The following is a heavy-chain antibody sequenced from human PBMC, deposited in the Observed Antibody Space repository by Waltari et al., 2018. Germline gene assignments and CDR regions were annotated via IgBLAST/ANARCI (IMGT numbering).Heavy chain of an antibody. J-gene: IGHJ4*02. CDR1: GGSISSYY. CDR2: IYTSGST. D-gene: IGHD6-19*01. CDR3: AREGSEWLGGAFDY. V-gene: IGHV4-4*07. Sequence: QVQLQESGPGLVKPSETLSLTCTVSGGSISSYYWRWIRQPAGKGLEWIGRIYTSGSTNYNPSLKSRVTMSVDTSKNQFSLKLSSVTAADTAVYYCAREGSEWLGGAFDYWGQGTLVTVSS.